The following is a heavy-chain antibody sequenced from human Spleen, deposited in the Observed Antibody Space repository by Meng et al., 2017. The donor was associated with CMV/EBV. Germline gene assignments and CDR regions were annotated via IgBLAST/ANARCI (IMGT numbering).Heavy chain of an antibody. V-gene: IGHV5-51*01. CDR2: IYPGDSDT. D-gene: IGHD3-22*01. J-gene: IGHJ4*02. CDR1: GYTFTSYW. Sequence: KVSCKGSGYTFTSYWIGWVRQMPGKGLEWMGIIYPGDSDTGYSPSFQGQVTISADKSISTAYLQWSSLKASDTAMYYCARQEDYDSSGYYYPYWGQGTLVTVSS. CDR3: ARQEDYDSSGYYYPY.